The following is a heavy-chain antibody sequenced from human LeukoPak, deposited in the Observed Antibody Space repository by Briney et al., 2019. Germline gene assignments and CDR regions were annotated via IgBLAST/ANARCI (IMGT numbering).Heavy chain of an antibody. J-gene: IGHJ3*02. Sequence: CISAYNGNPNYAQKLQGRVTITTDKSTSTAYMELRSLRSDDTAVYYCARTSGSRDAFDIWGQGTMVTVS. CDR3: ARTSGSRDAFDI. V-gene: IGHV1-18*01. D-gene: IGHD1-26*01. CDR2: ISAYNGNP.